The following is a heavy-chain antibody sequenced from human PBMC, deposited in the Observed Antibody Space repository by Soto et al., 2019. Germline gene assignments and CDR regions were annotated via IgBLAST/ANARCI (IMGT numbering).Heavy chain of an antibody. CDR3: ERYARKYYYDSSGYRLSDY. Sequence: SVKGSCKASGYTFNSYAMHWVSQAPEQRLEWMGGINAGNGNTKYSQKFQGRVSITRDTSASTAYMELSSLRSEDTAVYYGERYARKYYYDSSGYRLSDYWGQGTLVTVSS. J-gene: IGHJ4*02. CDR2: INAGNGNT. V-gene: IGHV1-3*01. D-gene: IGHD3-22*01. CDR1: GYTFNSYA.